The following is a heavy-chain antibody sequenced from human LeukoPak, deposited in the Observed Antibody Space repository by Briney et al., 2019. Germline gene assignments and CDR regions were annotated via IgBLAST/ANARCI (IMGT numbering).Heavy chain of an antibody. CDR3: ARDGQRWLQSYYYYGMDV. D-gene: IGHD5-24*01. J-gene: IGHJ6*02. CDR2: ISYDGSNK. V-gene: IGHV3-30-3*01. Sequence: PGGSPRLSCAASGFTFSSYAMHWVRQAPGKGLEWVAVISYDGSNKYYADSVKGRFTISRDNSKNTLYLQMNSLRAEDTAVYYCARDGQRWLQSYYYYGMDVWGQGTTVTVSS. CDR1: GFTFSSYA.